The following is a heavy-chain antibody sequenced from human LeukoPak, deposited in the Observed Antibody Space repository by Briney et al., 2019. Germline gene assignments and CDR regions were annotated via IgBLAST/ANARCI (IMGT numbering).Heavy chain of an antibody. J-gene: IGHJ3*02. CDR1: GGSISRYY. CDR3: ARHDDSNEDI. Sequence: SETLSLICTVSGGSISRYYRSWIRQPTGEGLEWIGYIYTSGSTNYNPSLKGRVTISVDTSKHQVSLKLSSVTAADTAVYYCARHDDSNEDIWGQGTMVTVSS. CDR2: IYTSGST. D-gene: IGHD4-11*01. V-gene: IGHV4-4*09.